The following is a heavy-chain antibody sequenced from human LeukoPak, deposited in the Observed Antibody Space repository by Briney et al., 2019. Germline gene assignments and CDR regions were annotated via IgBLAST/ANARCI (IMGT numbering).Heavy chain of an antibody. CDR1: GFTFSSYA. CDR2: ISYDGSNK. V-gene: IGHV3-30-3*01. Sequence: PGGSLRLSCAASGFTFSSYAMHWVRQAPGKGLEWVAVISYDGSNKYYADSVKGRFTISRDNSKNTLYLQMNSLRAEDTAVYYCAKQIVATIRSIGAFDYWGQGTLVTVSS. D-gene: IGHD5-12*01. CDR3: AKQIVATIRSIGAFDY. J-gene: IGHJ4*02.